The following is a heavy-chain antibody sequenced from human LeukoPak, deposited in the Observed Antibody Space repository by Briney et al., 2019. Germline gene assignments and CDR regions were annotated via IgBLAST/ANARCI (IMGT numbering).Heavy chain of an antibody. CDR1: GGSISTYY. CDR3: ARPSYYYDSSGYSAGSFDY. Sequence: SETLSLTCTVSGGSISTYYWSWIRQPPGKRLEWIGYIYYSGSANYNPSLKSRVTISGDTSKNQFSLKLRSVTAADTAVYYCARPSYYYDSSGYSAGSFDYWGQGTLVTVSS. D-gene: IGHD3-22*01. CDR2: IYYSGSA. V-gene: IGHV4-59*01. J-gene: IGHJ4*02.